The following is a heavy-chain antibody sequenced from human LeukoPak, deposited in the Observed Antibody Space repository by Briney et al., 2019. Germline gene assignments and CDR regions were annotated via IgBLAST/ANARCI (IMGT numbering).Heavy chain of an antibody. Sequence: PGGSLRLSCAASGFTFSSYGMHWVRQAPGKGLEWVTFIRYDGYNKYYADSLKGRFTISRDNSKSTLYLHMNSLRAEDTAVYYCAKGGANSWIDYWGQGTLVTVSS. CDR2: IRYDGYNK. CDR1: GFTFSSYG. D-gene: IGHD6-13*01. CDR3: AKGGANSWIDY. J-gene: IGHJ4*02. V-gene: IGHV3-30*02.